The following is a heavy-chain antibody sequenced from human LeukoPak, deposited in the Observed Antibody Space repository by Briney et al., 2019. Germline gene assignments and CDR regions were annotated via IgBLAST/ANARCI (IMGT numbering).Heavy chain of an antibody. D-gene: IGHD1-26*01. CDR1: GFTFSDYW. CDR2: IKVDGSEK. CDR3: AKDSFVATTSYLDS. Sequence: GGSLRLSCAASGFTFSDYWMSWVRQAPGKGVEWVANIKVDGSEKYYADSVKGRLTISRDNADNSLYLHLNSLTPEDTAFYYCAKDSFVATTSYLDSWGQGTLVTVSS. J-gene: IGHJ4*02. V-gene: IGHV3-7*03.